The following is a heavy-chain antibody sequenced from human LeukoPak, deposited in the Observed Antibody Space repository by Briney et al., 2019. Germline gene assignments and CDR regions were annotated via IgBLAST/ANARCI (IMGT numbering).Heavy chain of an antibody. CDR3: AGDTPPGGDYYFEY. CDR1: GFSFSTYG. J-gene: IGHJ4*02. V-gene: IGHV3-33*01. Sequence: SLRLSCAASGFSFSTYGMHWVRQAPGKGLEWLALICHDGSNKYYTDSVKGRFTISRDNSKNTLYLQLNNLRAEDTGVYYCAGDTPPGGDYYFEYWGQGTLVTVSS. D-gene: IGHD3-16*01. CDR2: ICHDGSNK.